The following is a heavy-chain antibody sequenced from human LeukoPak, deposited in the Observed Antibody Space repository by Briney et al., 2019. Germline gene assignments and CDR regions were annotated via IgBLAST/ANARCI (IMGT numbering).Heavy chain of an antibody. CDR2: IRYDGMNK. CDR3: AKYWGAYGDYRGRYMDV. V-gene: IGHV3-30*02. Sequence: GGSLRLSCAASGFAFSSYGMHWVRQAPGKGLEWVAFIRYDGMNKNYADSVKGRFTISRDKSKNTLYLQMNSLRAEDTALYYCAKYWGAYGDYRGRYMDVWGKGTTVTVSS. CDR1: GFAFSSYG. J-gene: IGHJ6*03. D-gene: IGHD4-17*01.